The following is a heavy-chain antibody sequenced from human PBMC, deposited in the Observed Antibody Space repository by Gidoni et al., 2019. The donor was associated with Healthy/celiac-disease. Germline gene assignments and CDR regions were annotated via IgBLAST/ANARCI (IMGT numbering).Heavy chain of an antibody. CDR2: IYYSGST. CDR1: GGSTRSSY. Sequence: VKLQGSGPGLVKPSEPLSLTCPVSGGSTRSSYWSWIRQPPGKGLEWIGDIYYSGSTNYNPSLKSRVTVSVDTSKNQFSLKLSSVTAADTAVYDCARGRKYGDYGGAFDNWGQGTMVTVSS. V-gene: IGHV4-59*01. D-gene: IGHD4-17*01. J-gene: IGHJ3*02. CDR3: ARGRKYGDYGGAFDN.